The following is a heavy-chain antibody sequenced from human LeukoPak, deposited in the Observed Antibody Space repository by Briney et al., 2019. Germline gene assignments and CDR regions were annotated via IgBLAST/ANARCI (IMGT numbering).Heavy chain of an antibody. CDR1: GYTFTSYA. CDR3: ARGIPPGDAFDI. Sequence: ASVKVSCKASGYTFTSYAMNWVRQAPGQGLAWMGWISTYNSNTHYAQKLQGRVTMTTDASTSTAYMELRSLRSDDTAVYYCARGIPPGDAFDIWGQGTMVTVSS. D-gene: IGHD2-2*02. V-gene: IGHV1-18*01. CDR2: ISTYNSNT. J-gene: IGHJ3*02.